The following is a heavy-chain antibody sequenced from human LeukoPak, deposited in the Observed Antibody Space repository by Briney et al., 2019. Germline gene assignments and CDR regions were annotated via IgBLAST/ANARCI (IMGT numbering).Heavy chain of an antibody. D-gene: IGHD3-3*01. J-gene: IGHJ4*02. CDR1: GFTFSSYA. CDR3: AKDPFVYDFWSGYTKPRYYFDY. Sequence: GVSLRLSCAASGFTFSSYAMSWVRQGPGKGLEWVSAISGSGGSTYYADSVKGRFTISRDNSKNTLYLQMNSLRAEDTAVYYCAKDPFVYDFWSGYTKPRYYFDYWGQGTLVTVSS. CDR2: ISGSGGST. V-gene: IGHV3-23*01.